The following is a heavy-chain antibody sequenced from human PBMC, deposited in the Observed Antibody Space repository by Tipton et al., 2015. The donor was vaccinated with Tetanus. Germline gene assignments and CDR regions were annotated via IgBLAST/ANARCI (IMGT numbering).Heavy chain of an antibody. J-gene: IGHJ3*02. CDR2: VHSGGST. D-gene: IGHD2-8*01. CDR3: ARLSSSANDAHGFDI. V-gene: IGHV4-4*07. Sequence: TLSLTCTVSGGSINDFYWSWIRQSAGKGLQWIGRVHSGGSTTYNPSLKNRVSMSVDTSKNRVSLNLASVTAADTAVYYCARLSSSANDAHGFDIWGQGTMVTVSS. CDR1: GGSINDFY.